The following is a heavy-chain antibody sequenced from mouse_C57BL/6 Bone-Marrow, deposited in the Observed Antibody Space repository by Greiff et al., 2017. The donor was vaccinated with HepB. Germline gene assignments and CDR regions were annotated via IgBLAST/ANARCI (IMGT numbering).Heavy chain of an antibody. CDR1: GFTFSDYY. CDR3: ARGRWFAY. V-gene: IGHV5-16*01. Sequence: EVQRVESEGGLVQPGSSMKLSCTASGFTFSDYYMAWVRQVPEKGLEWVANINYDGSSTYYLDSLKSRFIISRDNAKNILYLQMGSLKSEDTATYYCARGRWFAYWGQGTLVTVSA. CDR2: INYDGSST. J-gene: IGHJ3*01.